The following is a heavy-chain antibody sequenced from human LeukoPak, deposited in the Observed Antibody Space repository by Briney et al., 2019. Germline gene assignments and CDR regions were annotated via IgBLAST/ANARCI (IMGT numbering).Heavy chain of an antibody. CDR3: AKIFDYGYVWGSSVDY. J-gene: IGHJ4*02. D-gene: IGHD3-16*01. Sequence: GGSLRHSCAHPRFTFSSSAMSWVRQAPRNGLEWASPTCGSGGSTYYADSVKGRFTISRDNSKNTLYLQMNSLRAEDTAVYYCAKIFDYGYVWGSSVDYWGQGTLVTVSS. V-gene: IGHV3-23*01. CDR2: TCGSGGST. CDR1: RFTFSSSA.